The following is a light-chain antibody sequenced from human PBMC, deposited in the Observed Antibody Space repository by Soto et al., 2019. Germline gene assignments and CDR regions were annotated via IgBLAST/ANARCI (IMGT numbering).Light chain of an antibody. CDR1: QSISSY. CDR3: QQSYSTLYT. V-gene: IGKV1-39*01. Sequence: DIQMTQSPSSLSASVGDRVTITCRASQSISSYLNWYQQKPGKAPKLLIYAASSLQSGVPSRFSGSGSGTDFTITISSLQPEDFATYYCQQSYSTLYTFGQETKLEIK. J-gene: IGKJ2*01. CDR2: AAS.